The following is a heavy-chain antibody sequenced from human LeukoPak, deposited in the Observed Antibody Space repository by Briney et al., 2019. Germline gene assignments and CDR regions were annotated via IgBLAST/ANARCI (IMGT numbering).Heavy chain of an antibody. V-gene: IGHV3-23*01. J-gene: IGHJ4*02. CDR1: GFTFSSYA. D-gene: IGHD2-15*01. CDR2: ISGSGGST. CDR3: AKALGYCSGGSCYYFDY. Sequence: GGSLRLSCAASGFTFSSYAMSWVRQAPGKGLEWVSAISGSGGSTYYADSVKGRFTISRDNSKNTLYLQMNSLRAEDTAVYYCAKALGYCSGGSCYYFDYWGQGTLVTVSP.